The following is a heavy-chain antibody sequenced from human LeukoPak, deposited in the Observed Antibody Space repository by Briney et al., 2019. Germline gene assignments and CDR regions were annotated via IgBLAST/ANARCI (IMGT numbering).Heavy chain of an antibody. J-gene: IGHJ4*02. Sequence: SETLSLTCAVSGGSISGNSYYWGWIRQPPGKGLEWIGSIYYSGSTYYNPSLKSRVTISVDTSKNQFSLKLSSVTAADTAVYYCARGGYPDKDYWGQGTLVTVSS. CDR2: IYYSGST. V-gene: IGHV4-39*01. D-gene: IGHD6-13*01. CDR3: ARGGYPDKDY. CDR1: GGSISGNSYY.